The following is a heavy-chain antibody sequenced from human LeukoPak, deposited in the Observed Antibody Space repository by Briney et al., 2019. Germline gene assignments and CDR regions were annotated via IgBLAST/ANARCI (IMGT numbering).Heavy chain of an antibody. CDR2: INSDGSST. CDR3: VRGGANPNFAYMDV. V-gene: IGHV3-74*01. J-gene: IGHJ6*03. Sequence: GSLRLSCAASGFTFSSYWMHWVRQAPGKGLVWVSRINSDGSSTSYADSVKGRFTISRDNAKDSLHLQMSSLTPEDTAVYFCVRGGANPNFAYMDVWGNGTTVTVSS. D-gene: IGHD4/OR15-4a*01. CDR1: GFTFSSYW.